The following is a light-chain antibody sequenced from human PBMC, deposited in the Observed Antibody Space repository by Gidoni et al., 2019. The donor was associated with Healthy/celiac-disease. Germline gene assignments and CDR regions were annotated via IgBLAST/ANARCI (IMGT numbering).Light chain of an antibody. J-gene: IGKJ3*01. CDR1: QSVLYSSNNQNY. V-gene: IGKV4-1*01. CDR2: WAS. Sequence: DIVMTQSPDSLPVSLGERATINCKSSQSVLYSSNNQNYLAWYQQKPGQPPKLLIYWASTRESGVPDRFSGSGSGTDFTLTISSLQAEDVAVYYCQQYYSTPFTFGPGTKVDIK. CDR3: QQYYSTPFT.